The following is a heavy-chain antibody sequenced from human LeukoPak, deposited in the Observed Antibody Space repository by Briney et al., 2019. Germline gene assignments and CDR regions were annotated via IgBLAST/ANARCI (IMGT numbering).Heavy chain of an antibody. D-gene: IGHD2-21*01. Sequence: PGGSLRLSCVVSGFTFSTSWMSWVRQAPGKGLEWVANMNHDGSEKYYVDFVKGRFTISRDNARNSLYLQMNSLGVEDTAVYYCARIIERNNYGGPYYWYFDLWDRGILVTVSS. CDR2: MNHDGSEK. CDR1: GFTFSTSW. J-gene: IGHJ2*01. V-gene: IGHV3-7*01. CDR3: ARIIERNNYGGPYYWYFDL.